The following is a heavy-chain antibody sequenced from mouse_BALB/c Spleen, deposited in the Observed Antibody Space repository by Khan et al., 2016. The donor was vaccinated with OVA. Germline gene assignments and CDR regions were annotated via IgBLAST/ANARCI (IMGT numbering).Heavy chain of an antibody. CDR1: GYTFTNYG. CDR3: ARMKPYWYFDV. CDR2: INTYTGEP. V-gene: IGHV9-3-1*01. J-gene: IGHJ1*01. Sequence: QFQLVQSGPELKKPGETVKISCKASGYTFTNYGMNWVKQAPGKGLKWMGWINTYTGEPTYADDFKGRFAFSLETSASTAYLQINNLKNEDTATXFCARMKPYWYFDVWGAGTAVTVSS.